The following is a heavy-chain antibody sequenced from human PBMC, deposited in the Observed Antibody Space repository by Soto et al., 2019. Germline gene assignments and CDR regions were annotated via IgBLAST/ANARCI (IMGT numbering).Heavy chain of an antibody. Sequence: SETLSLTCAVSGFFISSGNYWGWTRKPPGKGLEWIGSIFHGGNTYYNPPLKSRVTISADMSKNQFSLKLNSVTAADTAVYYCARARWYDAFDVWGQGTVVTVSS. D-gene: IGHD2-15*01. CDR3: ARARWYDAFDV. J-gene: IGHJ3*01. CDR1: GFFISSGNY. CDR2: IFHGGNT. V-gene: IGHV4-38-2*01.